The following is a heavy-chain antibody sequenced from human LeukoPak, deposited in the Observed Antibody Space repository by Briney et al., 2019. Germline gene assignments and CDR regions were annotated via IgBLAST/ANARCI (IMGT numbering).Heavy chain of an antibody. CDR1: GYTLTDYY. CDR3: ARVLATESGVTRGFQH. D-gene: IGHD3-10*01. J-gene: IGHJ1*01. V-gene: IGHV1-2*02. Sequence: ASVKVSCKASGYTLTDYYMHWVRQAPGQGLEWMGWINPNSGGTNYAQKFQGRVTMTGDRSINTAYMEPSSLRSDDTAVYYCARVLATESGVTRGFQHWGQGSLVTLSS. CDR2: INPNSGGT.